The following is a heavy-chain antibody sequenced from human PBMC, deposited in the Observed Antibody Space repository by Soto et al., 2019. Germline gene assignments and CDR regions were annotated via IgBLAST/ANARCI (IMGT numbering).Heavy chain of an antibody. J-gene: IGHJ3*01. V-gene: IGHV4-39*01. CDR3: ASHSYYYEYSGYYWQ. CDR1: GGSISSTSHY. D-gene: IGHD3-22*01. CDR2: IYYSGST. Sequence: QLQLQESGPGLMKPSETLSLTCTVSGGSISSTSHYWGWIRQPPGKGLEWIGSIYYSGSTYYHPSLKSRVTISVETSKNQISLKLSSVTAADTAVFYCASHSYYYEYSGYYWQWGQGTMVTVSA.